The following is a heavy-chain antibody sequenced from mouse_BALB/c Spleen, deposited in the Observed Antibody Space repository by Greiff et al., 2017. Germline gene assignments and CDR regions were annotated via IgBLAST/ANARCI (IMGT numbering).Heavy chain of an antibody. CDR3: ARLEPFAY. J-gene: IGHJ3*01. CDR2: ISSGGSYT. V-gene: IGHV5-6*01. Sequence: EVQGVESGGDLVKPGGSLKLSCAASGFTFSSYGMSWVRQTPDKRLEWVATISSGGSYTYYPDSVKGRFTISRDNAKNTLYLQMSSLKSEDTAMYYCARLEPFAYWGQGTLVTVS. CDR1: GFTFSSYG.